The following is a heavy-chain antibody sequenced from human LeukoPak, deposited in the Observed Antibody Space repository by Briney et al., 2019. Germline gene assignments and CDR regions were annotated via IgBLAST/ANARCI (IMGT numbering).Heavy chain of an antibody. CDR2: ISSSSSYI. Sequence: GGSLRLSCAASGFTFSSYSMNWVRQAPGKGLEWVSSISSSSSYIYYADSVKGRFTISRDNAKNSLYLQMNSLRAEDTAVYYCARVVVPAGNDAFDIWGQGTMVTVSS. D-gene: IGHD2-2*01. CDR1: GFTFSSYS. J-gene: IGHJ3*02. V-gene: IGHV3-21*01. CDR3: ARVVVPAGNDAFDI.